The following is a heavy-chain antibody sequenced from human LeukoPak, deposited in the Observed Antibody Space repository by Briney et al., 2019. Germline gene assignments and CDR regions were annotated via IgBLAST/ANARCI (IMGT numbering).Heavy chain of an antibody. D-gene: IGHD1-14*01. CDR1: GGSFSGYY. CDR2: INHSGST. J-gene: IGHJ6*03. Sequence: EASETLSLTCAVYGGSFSGYYWSWIRQPPGKGLEWIGEINHSGSTNYNPSLKSRVTISVDTSKNQFSLKLSSVTAADTAVYYCARDLTPTDYYYYMDVWGKGTTVTVSS. CDR3: ARDLTPTDYYYYMDV. V-gene: IGHV4-34*01.